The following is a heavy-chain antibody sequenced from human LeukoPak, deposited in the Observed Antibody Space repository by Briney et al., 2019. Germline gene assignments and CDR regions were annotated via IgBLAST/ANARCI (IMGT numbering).Heavy chain of an antibody. CDR1: GGSFSGYY. Sequence: SETLSLTCAVYGGSFSGYYWSWIRQPPGKGLEWIGEINHSGSTNYNPSLKSRVTISVDTSKNQFPLKLSSVTAADTAVYYCARVVIGELRYFDWLSPNGKYYFDYWGQGTLVTVSS. CDR3: ARVVIGELRYFDWLSPNGKYYFDY. V-gene: IGHV4-34*01. J-gene: IGHJ4*02. D-gene: IGHD3-9*01. CDR2: INHSGST.